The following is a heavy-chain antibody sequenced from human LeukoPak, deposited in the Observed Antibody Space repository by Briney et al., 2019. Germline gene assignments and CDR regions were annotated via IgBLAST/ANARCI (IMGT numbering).Heavy chain of an antibody. CDR1: GGSISSSSYY. J-gene: IGHJ3*01. CDR2: IYYSGST. V-gene: IGHV4-39*07. D-gene: IGHD3-10*01. Sequence: PSETLSLTCTVSGGSISSSSYYWGWIRQPPGKGLEWIGSIYYSGSTYYNPSLKSRVTISVDTSKNQFSLKLSSVTATDTAVYYCARDRSRNYSGWGNHPYDAFDLWGQGTMVTVSA. CDR3: ARDRSRNYSGWGNHPYDAFDL.